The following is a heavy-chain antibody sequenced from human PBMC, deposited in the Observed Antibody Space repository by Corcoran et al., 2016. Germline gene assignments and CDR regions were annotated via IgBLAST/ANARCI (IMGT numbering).Heavy chain of an antibody. CDR1: GGSISSSSYY. V-gene: IGHV4-39*07. D-gene: IGHD2-15*01. CDR2: IYYSGST. Sequence: QLLLQESGPGLLKPSETLFLTCTVAGGSISSSSYYWGWTRQPLGKGLEWIGSIYYSGSTYHNPSLKSLVTISLDTSKNQFSLRTSSVTAAATAGYYCARDHCSGGSCHWDLDYWGQGTLVTVSS. CDR3: ARDHCSGGSCHWDLDY. J-gene: IGHJ4*02.